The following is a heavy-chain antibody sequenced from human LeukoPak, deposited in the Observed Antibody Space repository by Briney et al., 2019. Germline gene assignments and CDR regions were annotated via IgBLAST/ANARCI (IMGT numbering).Heavy chain of an antibody. J-gene: IGHJ6*03. D-gene: IGHD2-15*01. CDR1: GYYISSDYY. CDR2: IYHSGST. Sequence: PSETLSLTCAVSGYYISSDYYWGWIRQAPGKGLEWIGSIYHSGSTYYNPSLKSRVTISLDTSKKQFSLKLSSVTAADTAVYYSARIRGGSFYYYYYIDVWGKGTTVTVSS. CDR3: ARIRGGSFYYYYYIDV. V-gene: IGHV4-38-2*01.